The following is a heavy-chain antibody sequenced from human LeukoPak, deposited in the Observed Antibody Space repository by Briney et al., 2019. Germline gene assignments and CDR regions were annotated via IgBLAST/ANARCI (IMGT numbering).Heavy chain of an antibody. Sequence: GGSLRLSCAASGFTFSDYYMSWIRQAPGKGLEWVSYISSGSTIYYADSVKGRFTISRDNAKNSLYLQMNSLRAEDTAVYYWARDDSGFDYWGQGTLVTVSS. CDR1: GFTFSDYY. V-gene: IGHV3-11*04. CDR3: ARDDSGFDY. CDR2: ISSGSTI. D-gene: IGHD4-17*01. J-gene: IGHJ4*02.